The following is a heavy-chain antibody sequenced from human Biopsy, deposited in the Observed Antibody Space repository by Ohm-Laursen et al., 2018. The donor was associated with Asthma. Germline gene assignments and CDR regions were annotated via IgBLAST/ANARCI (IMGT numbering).Heavy chain of an antibody. Sequence: TLSLTCTVSGGSINNYYWSWIRQPPGKGLDLIGYIYYTGSTNYNPSLESRVTLSVDTSNNQFSLKLSSVTAADTAFYYCARVWAGGFDSWGQGTLVTVSS. CDR3: ARVWAGGFDS. CDR2: IYYTGST. V-gene: IGHV4-59*01. CDR1: GGSINNYY. J-gene: IGHJ4*02. D-gene: IGHD6-19*01.